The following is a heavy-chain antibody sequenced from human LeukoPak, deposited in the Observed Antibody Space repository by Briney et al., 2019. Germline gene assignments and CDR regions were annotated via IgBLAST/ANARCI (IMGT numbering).Heavy chain of an antibody. CDR2: INPNGGGT. V-gene: IGHV1-2*02. J-gene: IGHJ4*02. D-gene: IGHD3-22*01. Sequence: GASVKVSCKVSGYTFTDYYMHWVRQAPGQGLEWMGWINPNGGGTNYAQQFQGRVTMTRDTSFNTGYMELSSLRSDDTAVYYCARRYHYDTSAYYSGFNHWGQGTLVTVSS. CDR1: GYTFTDYY. CDR3: ARRYHYDTSAYYSGFNH.